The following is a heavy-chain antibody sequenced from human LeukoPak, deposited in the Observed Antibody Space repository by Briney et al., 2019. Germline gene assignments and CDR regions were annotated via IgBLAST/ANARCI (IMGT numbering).Heavy chain of an antibody. J-gene: IGHJ6*02. Sequence: GASVKVPCKASGYTFTSYGISWVRQAPGQGLEWMGWISAYNGNTNYAQKLQGRVTMTTDTSPSTAYMELRSLRSDDTAVYYCARVAYCGGDCYSWYYYYYYGMDVWGQGTTVTVSS. CDR3: ARVAYCGGDCYSWYYYYYYGMDV. D-gene: IGHD2-21*02. V-gene: IGHV1-18*01. CDR2: ISAYNGNT. CDR1: GYTFTSYG.